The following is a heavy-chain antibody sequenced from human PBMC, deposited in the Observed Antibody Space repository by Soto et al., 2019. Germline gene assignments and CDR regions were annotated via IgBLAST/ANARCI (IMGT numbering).Heavy chain of an antibody. Sequence: ATVKVSCKASGYTYTSYAMHWVRQAPGQRLEWMGWINAGNGNTKYSQKFQGRVTITRDTSASTAYMELSSLRSEDTAVYYCARGLAPYYFDYWGQGTLVTVSS. CDR2: INAGNGNT. CDR1: GYTYTSYA. J-gene: IGHJ4*02. D-gene: IGHD6-19*01. V-gene: IGHV1-3*01. CDR3: ARGLAPYYFDY.